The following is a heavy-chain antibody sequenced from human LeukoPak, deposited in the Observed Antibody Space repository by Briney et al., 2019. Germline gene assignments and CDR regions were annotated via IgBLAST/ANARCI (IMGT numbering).Heavy chain of an antibody. CDR1: GFTFSSYA. CDR3: ANIYSSSSPIYFDY. CDR2: ISSNGGST. J-gene: IGHJ4*02. Sequence: GGSLRLSCSASGFTFSSYAMHWVRQAPGKGLEYVSAISSNGGSTYYADSVKGRFTISRDNSKNTLYLQMNSLRAEDTAVYYCANIYSSSSPIYFDYWGQGTLVTVSS. D-gene: IGHD6-6*01. V-gene: IGHV3-64*04.